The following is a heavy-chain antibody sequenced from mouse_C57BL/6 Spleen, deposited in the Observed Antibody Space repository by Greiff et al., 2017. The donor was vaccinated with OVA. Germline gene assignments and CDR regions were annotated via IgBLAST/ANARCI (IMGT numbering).Heavy chain of an antibody. D-gene: IGHD1-1*01. CDR2: IDPSDSYT. CDR3: ARETGYYGIGIFAY. V-gene: IGHV1-59*01. J-gene: IGHJ3*01. Sequence: QVQLQQPGAELVRPGTSVKLSCKASGYTFTSYWMHWVKQRPGQGLEWIGVIDPSDSYTNYNQKFKGKATLTVDTSSSTASMQLSSLTSEDSAVYYCARETGYYGIGIFAYWGQGTLVTVSA. CDR1: GYTFTSYW.